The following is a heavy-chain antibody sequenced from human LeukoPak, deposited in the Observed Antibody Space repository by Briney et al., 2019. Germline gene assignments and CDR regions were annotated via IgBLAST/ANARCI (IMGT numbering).Heavy chain of an antibody. CDR2: ISGSGGST. V-gene: IGHV3-23*01. CDR1: GFTFSSYA. D-gene: IGHD2-21*02. J-gene: IGHJ4*02. Sequence: GGSLRLSCAASGFTFSSYAMSWVRQAPGKGLEWVSAISGSGGSTYYADSVKGRFTISRDNAKNSLYLQMNSLRADDTAVYYCARLYCGRDCYSSDYWGQGTLVTVSS. CDR3: ARLYCGRDCYSSDY.